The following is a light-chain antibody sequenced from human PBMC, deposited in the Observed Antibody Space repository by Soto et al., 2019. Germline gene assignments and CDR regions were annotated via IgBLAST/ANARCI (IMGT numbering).Light chain of an antibody. J-gene: IGLJ1*01. V-gene: IGLV2-14*01. CDR1: ISDVGGYNY. Sequence: QSVLTQPASVSGSPGQSITISCTGTISDVGGYNYVSWYQQHPGKAPKLMIYDVSNRPSGVSNRFSGSKSGNTASLTISGLQAEDEADYYCSSYTSRSNPYVFVTGTKVHVL. CDR3: SSYTSRSNPYV. CDR2: DVS.